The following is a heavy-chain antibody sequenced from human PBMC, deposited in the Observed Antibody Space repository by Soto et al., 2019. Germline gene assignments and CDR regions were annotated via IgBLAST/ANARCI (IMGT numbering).Heavy chain of an antibody. J-gene: IGHJ5*02. CDR3: TRFSYDSSGYET. V-gene: IGHV3-53*01. CDR1: GFTVSSNY. D-gene: IGHD3-22*01. Sequence: EVQLVESGGGLIQPGGSLRLSCAASGFTVSSNYMSWVRQAPGKGLEWLSVIYSGGSTYYADSVKGRFTISRDNSKNTLYLQMNSLRAEDTAVYYCTRFSYDSSGYETWGQGTLVTVSS. CDR2: IYSGGST.